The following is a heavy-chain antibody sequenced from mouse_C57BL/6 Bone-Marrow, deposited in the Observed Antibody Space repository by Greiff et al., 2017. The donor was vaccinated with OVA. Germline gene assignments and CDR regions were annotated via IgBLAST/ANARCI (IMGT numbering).Heavy chain of an antibody. CDR1: GFTFTDYY. J-gene: IGHJ1*03. CDR3: ARDYYYGSSPYWYFDV. CDR2: VYPYNGGT. D-gene: IGHD1-1*01. Sequence: DVKLVESGPVLVKPGPSVKISCKASGFTFTDYYMHWVKQSHGKSLEWIGLVYPYNGGTSYNQKFKGKATLTVDTSSSTAYMELNSLTSEDSAVYYCARDYYYGSSPYWYFDVWGTGTTVTVSS. V-gene: IGHV1-36*01.